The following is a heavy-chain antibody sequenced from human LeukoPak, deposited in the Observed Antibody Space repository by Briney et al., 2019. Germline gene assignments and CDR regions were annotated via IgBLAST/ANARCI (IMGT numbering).Heavy chain of an antibody. CDR1: GGTFSSYA. J-gene: IGHJ5*02. CDR2: IIPIFGTA. Sequence: ASVKVSCKASGGTFSSYAISWVRQAPGQGLEWMGGIIPIFGTANYAQKFQGRATITADESTSTAYMELSSLRSEDTAVYYCARSAVVVVPAAPFKVRWFDPWGQGTLVTVSS. CDR3: ARSAVVVVPAAPFKVRWFDP. D-gene: IGHD2-2*01. V-gene: IGHV1-69*13.